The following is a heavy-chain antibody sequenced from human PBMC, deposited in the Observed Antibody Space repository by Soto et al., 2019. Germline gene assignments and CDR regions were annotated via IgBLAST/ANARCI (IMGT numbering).Heavy chain of an antibody. V-gene: IGHV3-30*18. J-gene: IGHJ4*02. CDR3: AKSPPAVAGYFDY. CDR1: GFTFSSSG. Sequence: VQLVESGLGVVQPGRSLRLSCAASGFTFSSSGMHWVRQAPGKGLEWVAVTSFDGSSGYYADSVRGRFTISRDNSNNTLYLQMNSLRAEDTAVYYCAKSPPAVAGYFDYWGQGTLVTVSS. D-gene: IGHD6-19*01. CDR2: TSFDGSSG.